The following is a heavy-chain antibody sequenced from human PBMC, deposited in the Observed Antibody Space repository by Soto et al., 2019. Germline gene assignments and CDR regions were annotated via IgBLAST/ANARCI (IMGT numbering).Heavy chain of an antibody. CDR2: INHSGST. V-gene: IGHV4-34*01. Sequence: SETLSLTCAVYGGSFNGYYWNWIGQPPGKGLEWIGEINHSGSTNYNPSLKSRVTISVDTSKNQFSLKLSSVTAADTAVYYCAIARGGFSWPHFDYWGQGTLVTVSS. D-gene: IGHD1-26*01. J-gene: IGHJ4*02. CDR3: AIARGGFSWPHFDY. CDR1: GGSFNGYY.